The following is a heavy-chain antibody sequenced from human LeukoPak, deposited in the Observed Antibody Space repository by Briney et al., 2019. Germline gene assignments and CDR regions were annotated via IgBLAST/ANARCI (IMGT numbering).Heavy chain of an antibody. J-gene: IGHJ4*02. CDR1: GFTFSTYW. CDR3: ARDPSYTSGYFDD. CDR2: IEGDGSST. D-gene: IGHD6-19*01. V-gene: IGHV3-74*01. Sequence: GGSLRLSCAASGFTFSTYWMHWVRQVPGKGLVWVSRIEGDGSSTSYADSVKGRFTISRDNAKNALDLQMNSLRAEDTAVYYCARDPSYTSGYFDDWGQGTPVIVSS.